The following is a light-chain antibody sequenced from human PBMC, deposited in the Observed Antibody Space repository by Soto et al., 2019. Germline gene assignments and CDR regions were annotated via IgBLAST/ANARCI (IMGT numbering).Light chain of an antibody. CDR3: CSYAGSYTWV. Sequence: QLVLTQPASVSGSPGQAITISCTGTSSDVGTYNLVSWYQQHPGKVPKLMIYEDTNRPSGVSHRFSGSKSGNTASLTISGLQAEDEADYYCCSYAGSYTWVFGEGTKLTVL. CDR2: EDT. J-gene: IGLJ3*02. V-gene: IGLV2-23*01. CDR1: SSDVGTYNL.